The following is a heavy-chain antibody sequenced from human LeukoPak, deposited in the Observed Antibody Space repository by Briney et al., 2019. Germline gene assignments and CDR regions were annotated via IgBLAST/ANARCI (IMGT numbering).Heavy chain of an antibody. Sequence: SETLSLTCTVSGGSISSYYWSWIRQPPGKGLEWIGYIYYSGSTNYNPSLKSRVTISVDTSKNQFSLKLSSVTAADTAVYYCARSRDGYNYPYWGQGTLVTASS. V-gene: IGHV4-59*08. CDR1: GGSISSYY. J-gene: IGHJ4*02. D-gene: IGHD5-24*01. CDR3: ARSRDGYNYPY. CDR2: IYYSGST.